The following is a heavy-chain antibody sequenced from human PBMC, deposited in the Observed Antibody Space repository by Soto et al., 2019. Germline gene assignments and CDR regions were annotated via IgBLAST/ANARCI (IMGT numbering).Heavy chain of an antibody. D-gene: IGHD2-15*01. CDR3: ARSYGANLKGSSCPFDY. CDR2: VYYSGST. V-gene: IGHV4-39*01. Sequence: PSETLSLTCTVSGGSASSSSYYWGWVRQPPGKGLEWIGSVYYSGSTYYNPSLKSRVTISVDTSKNQFSLKLSSVTAADTAVYYCARSYGANLKGSSCPFDYWGQGTLVTVSS. CDR1: GGSASSSSYY. J-gene: IGHJ4*02.